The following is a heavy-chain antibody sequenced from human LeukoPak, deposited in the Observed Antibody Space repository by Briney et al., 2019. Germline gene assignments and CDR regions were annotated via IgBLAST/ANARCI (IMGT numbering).Heavy chain of an antibody. J-gene: IGHJ4*02. V-gene: IGHV3-7*01. D-gene: IGHD3-9*01. CDR1: GFTFSSYW. CDR3: ARDTIGLTGYYFDY. CDR2: IKQDGSEK. Sequence: GGSLRLSCAASGFTFSSYWMSWVRQAPGKGLEWVANIKQDGSEKYYVDSVKGRFTISRDNAKNSLYLQMNSLRAEDTAVYYCARDTIGLTGYYFDYWGQGTLVTVSS.